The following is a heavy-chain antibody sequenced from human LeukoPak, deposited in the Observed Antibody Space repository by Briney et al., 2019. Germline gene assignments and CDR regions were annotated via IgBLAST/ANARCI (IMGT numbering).Heavy chain of an antibody. CDR2: ISSSGRNI. CDR3: ARFTGDDDSGYYDY. J-gene: IGHJ4*02. D-gene: IGHD3-22*01. Sequence: GGSLRLSCAASGFTFSDYTINWVRQAPGKGLEWISSISSSGRNIFYADSVKGRFTISRDNSKNTLYLQMNSLRAEDTAVYYCARFTGDDDSGYYDYWGQGTLVTVSS. CDR1: GFTFSDYT. V-gene: IGHV3-21*01.